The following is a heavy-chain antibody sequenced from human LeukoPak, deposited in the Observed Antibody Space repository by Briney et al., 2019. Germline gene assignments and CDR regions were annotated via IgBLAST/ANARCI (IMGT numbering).Heavy chain of an antibody. Sequence: GGSLRLSCAASGFTFSNAWMSWVRQAPGKGLEWVGRIKSKTDGGTTDYAAPVKGRFTISRDDSKNTRYLQMNSLKTEDTAVYYCTTDMAVGYSSSWNLFDYWGRGTLVTVSS. J-gene: IGHJ4*02. V-gene: IGHV3-15*01. CDR3: TTDMAVGYSSSWNLFDY. CDR1: GFTFSNAW. D-gene: IGHD6-13*01. CDR2: IKSKTDGGTT.